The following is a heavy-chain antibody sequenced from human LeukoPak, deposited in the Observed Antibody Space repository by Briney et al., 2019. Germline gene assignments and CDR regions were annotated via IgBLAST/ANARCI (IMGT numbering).Heavy chain of an antibody. J-gene: IGHJ4*02. CDR3: ARGELIGTVFDY. Sequence: PGWSLRLSCAASGFNFRTYSMKWIRRAPGKGLEWISYISGSSSTLYYADSVKGRFTISRDNANNSLFLHMNGLRAEDSAIYYCARGELIGTVFDYWGQGALVNVSS. CDR1: GFNFRTYS. CDR2: ISGSSSTL. V-gene: IGHV3-48*04. D-gene: IGHD1-7*01.